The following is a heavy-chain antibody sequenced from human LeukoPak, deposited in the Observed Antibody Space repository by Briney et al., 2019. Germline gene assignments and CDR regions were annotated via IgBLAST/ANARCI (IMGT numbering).Heavy chain of an antibody. CDR1: GGSLSSYY. V-gene: IGHV4-59*01. J-gene: IGHJ4*02. Sequence: SETLSLTCTVSGGSLSSYYWSWIRQPPGKGLEWIGYIYYSGSTNYNPSLKSRVTISVDTSKNQFSLKLSSVTAADTAVYYCARGDGYNFDYWGQGTLVTVSS. D-gene: IGHD5-12*01. CDR3: ARGDGYNFDY. CDR2: IYYSGST.